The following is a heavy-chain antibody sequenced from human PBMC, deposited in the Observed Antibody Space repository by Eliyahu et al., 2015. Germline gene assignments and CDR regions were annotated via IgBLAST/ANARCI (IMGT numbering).Heavy chain of an antibody. D-gene: IGHD3-10*01. CDR3: AGPSPHGSGNGYYGMDV. J-gene: IGHJ6*02. V-gene: IGHV1-69*01. CDR2: IIPIFGTA. Sequence: QVQLVQSGAEVKKPGSSVKVSCKASGGTFXXXAISWVRQAPGQGLEWMGGIIPIFGTANYAQKFQGRVTITADESTSTAYMELSSLRSEDTAVYYCAGPSPHGSGNGYYGMDVWGQGTTVTVSS. CDR1: GGTFXXXA.